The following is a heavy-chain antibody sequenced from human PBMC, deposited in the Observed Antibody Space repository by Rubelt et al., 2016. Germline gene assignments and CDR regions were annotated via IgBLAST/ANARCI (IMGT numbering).Heavy chain of an antibody. CDR3: ARGNYDSQSSVP. CDR1: GFTFSTYA. V-gene: IGHV3-21*02. Sequence: EVQLLESGGGLVQPGGSLRLSCAASGFTFSTYAMSWVRQAPGKGLEWVSSISSSSSYIYYADSVKGRFTISRDNAKNSLYLQMNSLRAEDTAVYYCARGNYDSQSSVPWGQGTLVTVSS. CDR2: ISSSSSYI. J-gene: IGHJ4*02. D-gene: IGHD3-10*01.